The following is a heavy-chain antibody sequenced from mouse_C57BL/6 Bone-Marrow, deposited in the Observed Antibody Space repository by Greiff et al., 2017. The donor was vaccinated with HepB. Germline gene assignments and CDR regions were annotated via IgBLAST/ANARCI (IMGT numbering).Heavy chain of an antibody. J-gene: IGHJ2*01. V-gene: IGHV2-2*01. CDR2: IWSGGST. CDR3: ARGRTLDY. CDR1: GFSLTSYG. Sequence: VQLKESGPGLVQPSQSLSITCTVSGFSLTSYGVHWVRQSPGKGLEWLGVIWSGGSTDYNAAFISRLSISKDNSKSQVFFKMNSLQADDTAIYYCARGRTLDYWGQGTTLTVSS.